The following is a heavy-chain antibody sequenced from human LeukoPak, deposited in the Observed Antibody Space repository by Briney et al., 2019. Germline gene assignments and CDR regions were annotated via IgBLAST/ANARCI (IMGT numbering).Heavy chain of an antibody. CDR1: DGSIFSYY. CDR3: ARGWLLRGAFDF. J-gene: IGHJ4*02. Sequence: LSLACTVSDGSIFSYYWGWIRQPPGKGLEWVSYVSTTGTIIYYADSVKGRFTLSRDNAKNSLYLQMNSLRVEDTAVYYCARGWLLRGAFDFWGQGTLATVSS. CDR2: VSTTGTII. D-gene: IGHD3-16*01. V-gene: IGHV3-11*04.